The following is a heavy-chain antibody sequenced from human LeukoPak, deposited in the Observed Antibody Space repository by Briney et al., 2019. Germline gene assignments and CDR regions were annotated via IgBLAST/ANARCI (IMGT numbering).Heavy chain of an antibody. CDR2: IYAGGNT. Sequence: PSETLSLTCTVSGESTRSYYWSWIRQPAGKGLEWIGRIYAGGNTNYNPSLKSRVTISVDTSKNQFSLTLSSVTAADTAVYYCARVARCTSCFDVDYWGQGTLVTVSS. J-gene: IGHJ4*02. CDR3: ARVARCTSCFDVDY. D-gene: IGHD2-2*01. CDR1: GESTRSYY. V-gene: IGHV4-4*07.